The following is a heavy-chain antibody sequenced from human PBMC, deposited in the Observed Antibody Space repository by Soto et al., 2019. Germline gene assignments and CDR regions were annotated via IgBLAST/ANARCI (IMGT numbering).Heavy chain of an antibody. CDR2: INPGNGDT. J-gene: IGHJ4*02. CDR3: ASSDSSSWYDY. Sequence: GASVKVSCKTSGYTFNKYPIHWVRQAPGQGLEWMGWINPGNGDTGFSQKFQDRVTITRDTSTSTAYMELSSLRSEDTAVYYCASSDSSSWYDYWGQGTLVTVSS. D-gene: IGHD6-13*01. CDR1: GYTFNKYP. V-gene: IGHV1-3*01.